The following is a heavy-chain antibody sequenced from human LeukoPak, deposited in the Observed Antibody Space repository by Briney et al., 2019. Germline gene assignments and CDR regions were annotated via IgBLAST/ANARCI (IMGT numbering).Heavy chain of an antibody. D-gene: IGHD6-6*01. CDR1: GYTFTSYG. CDR2: ISAYNGNT. J-gene: IGHJ4*02. CDR3: ARDQRRGGSSSSDY. Sequence: ASVKVSCKASGYTFTSYGISWVRLAPGQGREWMGWISAYNGNTNYAQKLQGRVTMTTDTSTSTAYMELRSLRSDDTAVYYCARDQRRGGSSSSDYWGQGTLVTVSS. V-gene: IGHV1-18*01.